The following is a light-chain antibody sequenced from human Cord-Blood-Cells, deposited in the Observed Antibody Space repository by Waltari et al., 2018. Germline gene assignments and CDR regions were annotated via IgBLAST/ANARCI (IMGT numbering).Light chain of an antibody. V-gene: IGLV2-14*01. CDR3: SSYTSSSTWV. Sequence: QSALTHPASVSGSPGQSITTSCTGTSSDVGGYNYVSLYQQHPGKAPKLMIYDVSNRPSGVSNRFSGSKSGNTASLTISGLQAEDEADYYCSSYTSSSTWVFGGGTKLTVL. J-gene: IGLJ3*02. CDR2: DVS. CDR1: SSDVGGYNY.